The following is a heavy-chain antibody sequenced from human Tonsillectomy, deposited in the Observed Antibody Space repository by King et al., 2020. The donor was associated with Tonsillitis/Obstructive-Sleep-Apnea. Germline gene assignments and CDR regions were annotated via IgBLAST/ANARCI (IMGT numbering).Heavy chain of an antibody. CDR3: ARDQDYGSGSYFHYYYYMDV. V-gene: IGHV3-53*01. CDR1: GFTVSINS. J-gene: IGHJ6*03. CDR2: IYSGGRT. Sequence: VQLVESGGGLIQPGGSLRLSCAASGFTVSINSMSWFRQAPRKGLEWVLVIYSGGRTNSADSVKGRFTISSDKSKNTLYLQMKSLRAADTAVYYVARDQDYGSGSYFHYYYYMDVWGKGTTVTVSS. D-gene: IGHD3-10*01.